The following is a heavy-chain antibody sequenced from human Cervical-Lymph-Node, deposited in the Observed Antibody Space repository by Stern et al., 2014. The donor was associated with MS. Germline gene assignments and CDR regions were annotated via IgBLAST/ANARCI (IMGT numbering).Heavy chain of an antibody. V-gene: IGHV1-58*01. D-gene: IGHD4-17*01. J-gene: IGHJ4*02. CDR2: IVVGSGNT. CDR1: GFTFTSSA. CDR3: AADQDYGDYGDLFDY. Sequence: QLVQSGPEVKKPGTSVKVSCKASGFTFTSSAVQWVRQARGQRLEWIGWIVVGSGNTNYAQKFQEGVTITRDMSTSTAYMELSSLRSEDTAVYYCAADQDYGDYGDLFDYWGQGTLVTVSS.